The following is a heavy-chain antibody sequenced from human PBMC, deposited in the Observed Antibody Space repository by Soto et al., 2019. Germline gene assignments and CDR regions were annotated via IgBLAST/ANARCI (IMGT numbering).Heavy chain of an antibody. CDR1: GVSIGSHF. D-gene: IGHD2-15*01. CDR3: ARLQYTVVTALDM. Sequence: QVQLQESGPRLVKPSETLSLTCSVSGVSIGSHFWSWIRQAPGKGPELVGYIYHTVNTNYNPALKSPVTISMDTSKNLRSLQLSSVTAADTAVYYCARLQYTVVTALDMCGQWTMVTVTP. CDR2: IYHTVNT. J-gene: IGHJ3*02. V-gene: IGHV4-59*11.